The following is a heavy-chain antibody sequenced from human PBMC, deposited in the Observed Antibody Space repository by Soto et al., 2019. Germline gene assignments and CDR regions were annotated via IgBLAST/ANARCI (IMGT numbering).Heavy chain of an antibody. CDR2: INPSGGNT. Sequence: GASVKVSCKASGYTFTSYYMHWVRQAPGQGLEWMGIINPSGGNTSYAQKFQGRVTMTTDTSTSTAYMELRSLRSDDTAVYYCARGEAYGDGYWGQGTLVTVSS. J-gene: IGHJ4*02. CDR3: ARGEAYGDGY. V-gene: IGHV1-46*01. D-gene: IGHD4-17*01. CDR1: GYTFTSYY.